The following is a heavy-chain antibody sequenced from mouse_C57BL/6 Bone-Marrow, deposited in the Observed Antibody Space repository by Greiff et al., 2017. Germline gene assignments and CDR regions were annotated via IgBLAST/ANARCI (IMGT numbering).Heavy chain of an antibody. CDR1: GFTFSDYY. J-gene: IGHJ4*01. V-gene: IGHV5-16*01. Sequence: EVQRVESEGGLVQPGSSMKLSCTASGFTFSDYYMAWVRQVPEKGLEWVANINYDGSSTYYLDSLKSRFIISRDNAKNILYLQLSSLKSEDTATYYCARYYYGSSYAMDYWGQGTSVTVSS. CDR3: ARYYYGSSYAMDY. CDR2: INYDGSST. D-gene: IGHD1-1*01.